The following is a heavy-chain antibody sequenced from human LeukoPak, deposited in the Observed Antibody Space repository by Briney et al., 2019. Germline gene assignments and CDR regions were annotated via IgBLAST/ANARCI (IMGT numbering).Heavy chain of an antibody. Sequence: PGGSLRLSCAASGFTFSSYAMSWVRQAPGKGLEWVSAISGSGGSTYYADSVKGRFTISRDNAKNSLYLQMDSLRAEDTAMYYCARVKEASAFDIWGQGTMVIVSS. CDR1: GFTFSSYA. CDR3: ARVKEASAFDI. CDR2: ISGSGGST. V-gene: IGHV3-23*01. J-gene: IGHJ3*02. D-gene: IGHD5-12*01.